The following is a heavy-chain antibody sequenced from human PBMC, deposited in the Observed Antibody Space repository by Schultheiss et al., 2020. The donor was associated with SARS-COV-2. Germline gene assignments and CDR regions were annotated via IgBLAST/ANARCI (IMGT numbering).Heavy chain of an antibody. D-gene: IGHD5-12*01. V-gene: IGHV3-23*01. CDR1: GFTFSSYD. J-gene: IGHJ3*02. CDR3: ARSATQGGHDAFDI. Sequence: GESLKISCAASGFTFSSYDMHWVRQATGKGLEWVSGISGSGGSTYYADSVKGRFTISRDNAKNSLYLQMNSLRAEDTAVYYCARSATQGGHDAFDIWGQGTMVTVSS. CDR2: ISGSGGST.